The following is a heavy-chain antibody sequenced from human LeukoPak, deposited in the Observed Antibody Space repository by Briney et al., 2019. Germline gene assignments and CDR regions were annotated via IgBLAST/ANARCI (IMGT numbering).Heavy chain of an antibody. CDR3: ASEGVVVPAAMSPLGY. CDR2: IIPIFGTA. CDR1: GGTFSSYA. D-gene: IGHD2-2*01. V-gene: IGHV1-69*13. Sequence: SVKVSCKASGGTFSSYATSWVRQAPGQGLEWMGGIIPIFGTANYAQKFQGRVTITADESTSTAYMELSSLRSEDTAVYYCASEGVVVPAAMSPLGYWGQGTLVTVSS. J-gene: IGHJ4*02.